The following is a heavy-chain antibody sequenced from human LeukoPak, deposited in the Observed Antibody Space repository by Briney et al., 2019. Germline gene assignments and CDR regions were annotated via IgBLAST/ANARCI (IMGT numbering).Heavy chain of an antibody. V-gene: IGHV3-30*19. CDR1: GFTFSSYG. D-gene: IGHD6-19*01. J-gene: IGHJ4*02. Sequence: GGSLRLSCAASGFTFSSYGMHWVRQAPGKGLEWVAVISYDGSNKYYADSVKGRFTISRDNSKNTLYLQMNSLRAEDTAVYYCARAEAVAGDFDYWGQGTLVTVSS. CDR2: ISYDGSNK. CDR3: ARAEAVAGDFDY.